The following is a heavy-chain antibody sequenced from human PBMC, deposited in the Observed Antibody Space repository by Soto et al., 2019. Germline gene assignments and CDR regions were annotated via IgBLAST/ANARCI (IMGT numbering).Heavy chain of an antibody. CDR1: GYTFTSYG. CDR2: ISAYNGNT. V-gene: IGHV1-18*01. Sequence: GASVKVSCKASGYTFTSYGISWVRQAPGQGLEWMGWISAYNGNTNYAQKLQGRVTMTTDTLTSTAYMELRSLRSEDTAVYYCARKTCSYPRRVNLFEPRSQGALVTVSS. CDR3: ARKTCSYPRRVNLFEP. D-gene: IGHD3-10*02. J-gene: IGHJ5*01.